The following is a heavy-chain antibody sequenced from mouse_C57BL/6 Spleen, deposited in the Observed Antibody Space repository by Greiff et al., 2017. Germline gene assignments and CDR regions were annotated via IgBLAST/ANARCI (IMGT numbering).Heavy chain of an antibody. V-gene: IGHV5-6*01. Sequence: VQLKESGGDLVKPGGSLKLSCAASGFTFSSYGMSWVRQTPDKRLEWVATISSGGSYTYSPDSVKGRFTISRDNAKNTLYLQMSSLKSEDTAMYYCARQRGDGYYVDYWGQGTTLTVSS. D-gene: IGHD2-3*01. J-gene: IGHJ2*01. CDR2: ISSGGSYT. CDR3: ARQRGDGYYVDY. CDR1: GFTFSSYG.